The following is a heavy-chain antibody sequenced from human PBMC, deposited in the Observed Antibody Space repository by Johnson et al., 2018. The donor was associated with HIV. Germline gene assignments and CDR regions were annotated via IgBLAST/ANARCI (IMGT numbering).Heavy chain of an antibody. D-gene: IGHD3-10*01. CDR1: GFTFSRYW. V-gene: IGHV3-7*05. CDR2: IKQDGSEK. CDR3: AREKPRLVQGVLDAFDI. J-gene: IGHJ3*02. Sequence: VQLVESGGGLVQRGGSLRLSCAASGFTFSRYWMSWVRQAPGKGLEWVANIKQDGSEKSYVDSVKGRFTISRDNAKKSLFLLMNSLRAEDTAVYYCAREKPRLVQGVLDAFDIWGQGTMVTVSS.